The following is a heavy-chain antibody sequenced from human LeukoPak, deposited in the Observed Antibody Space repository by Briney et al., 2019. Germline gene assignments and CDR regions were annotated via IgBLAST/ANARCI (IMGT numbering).Heavy chain of an antibody. V-gene: IGHV3-7*01. J-gene: IGHJ4*02. CDR2: MKKDGSQK. CDR3: AGDRWGGSYFDY. CDR1: GYTFSSYW. D-gene: IGHD3-16*01. Sequence: GGSLRLSCAASGYTFSSYWMSWVRQAPGKGLEWVANMKKDGSQKYYVDSVKGRFTISRDNAKNLLYLQMNSLRAEETAVYYCAGDRWGGSYFDYWGQGTLVTVSS.